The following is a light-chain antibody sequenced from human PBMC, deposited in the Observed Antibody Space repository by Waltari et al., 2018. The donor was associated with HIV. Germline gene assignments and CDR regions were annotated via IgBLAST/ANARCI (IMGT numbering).Light chain of an antibody. CDR1: SSNIENDN. V-gene: IGLV1-47*01. Sequence: QSVLTQPPSASGAPGQRVTISCSGSSSNIENDNVYWYQQFPGAAPKPLIYKDTQRPPGVPDRFTGSKSGTSASLAIGGLRSDDEADYYCVGWDSRLRGYVFGAGTKVTVL. J-gene: IGLJ1*01. CDR2: KDT. CDR3: VGWDSRLRGYV.